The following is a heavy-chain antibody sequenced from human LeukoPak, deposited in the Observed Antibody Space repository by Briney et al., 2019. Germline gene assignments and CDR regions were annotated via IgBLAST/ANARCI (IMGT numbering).Heavy chain of an antibody. D-gene: IGHD5-24*01. CDR3: GRLALCGRDGYTPFDY. CDR1: GYSFSSYW. CDR2: IYPGDSDT. V-gene: IGHV5-51*01. J-gene: IGHJ4*02. Sequence: GESLKISCKGSGYSFSSYWIGWVRQMPGKGLEWMGIIYPGDSDTRYSPSFQGQVTISVDKSISTAYLQWSSLKASDTAMYYCGRLALCGRDGYTPFDYWGQGTLVTVSS.